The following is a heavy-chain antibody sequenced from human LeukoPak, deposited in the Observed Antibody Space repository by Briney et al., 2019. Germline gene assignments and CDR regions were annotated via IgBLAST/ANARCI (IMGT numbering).Heavy chain of an antibody. J-gene: IGHJ5*02. CDR3: ARAHVRYFDWLLS. V-gene: IGHV1-2*06. CDR1: GYTFTGYY. Sequence: ASVKVSCKASGYTFTGYYMHWVRQAPGQGLEWMGRINPNSGGTNYAQKFQGRVTMTRDTSISTAYMELSRLRSDDTAVYYCARAHVRYFDWLLSWGQGTLVTVSS. CDR2: INPNSGGT. D-gene: IGHD3-9*01.